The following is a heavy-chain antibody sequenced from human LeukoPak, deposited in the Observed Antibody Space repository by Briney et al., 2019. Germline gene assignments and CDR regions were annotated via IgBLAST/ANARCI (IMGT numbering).Heavy chain of an antibody. V-gene: IGHV3-74*01. CDR2: INSDGSST. Sequence: GGSLRLSCAASGFTFSSYAMSWVRQAPGKGLEWVSRINSDGSSTSYADSVKGRFTISRDNAKNTLYLQMNSLRAEDTAVYYCARGRDYYDSSEGYWGQGTLVTVSS. D-gene: IGHD3-22*01. J-gene: IGHJ4*02. CDR1: GFTFSSYA. CDR3: ARGRDYYDSSEGY.